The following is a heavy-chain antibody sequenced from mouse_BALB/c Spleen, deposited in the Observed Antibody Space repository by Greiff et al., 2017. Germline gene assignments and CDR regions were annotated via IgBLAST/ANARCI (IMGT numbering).Heavy chain of an antibody. CDR2: INSNGGST. CDR1: GFTFSSYG. CDR3: AREGLLPYYFDY. D-gene: IGHD1-1*01. V-gene: IGHV5-6-3*01. J-gene: IGHJ2*01. Sequence: EVKLMESGGGLVQPGGSLKLSCAASGFTFSSYGMSWVRQTPDKRLELVATINSNGGSTYYPDSVKGRFTISRDNAKNTLYLQMSSLKSEDTAMYYCAREGLLPYYFDYWGQGTTLTVSS.